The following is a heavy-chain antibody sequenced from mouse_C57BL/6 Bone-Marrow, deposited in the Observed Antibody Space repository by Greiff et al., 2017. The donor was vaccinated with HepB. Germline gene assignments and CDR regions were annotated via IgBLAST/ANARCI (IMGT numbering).Heavy chain of an antibody. J-gene: IGHJ4*01. CDR2: IRLKSDNYAT. CDR1: GFTFSNYW. Sequence: EVKVEESGGGLVQPGGSMKLSCVASGFTFSNYWMNWVRQSPEKGLEWVAQIRLKSDNYATHYAESVKGRFTISRDDSKSSVYLQMNNLRAEDTGIYYCTEGRVSLWSYYYAMDYWGQGTSVTVSS. D-gene: IGHD1-1*02. CDR3: TEGRVSLWSYYYAMDY. V-gene: IGHV6-3*01.